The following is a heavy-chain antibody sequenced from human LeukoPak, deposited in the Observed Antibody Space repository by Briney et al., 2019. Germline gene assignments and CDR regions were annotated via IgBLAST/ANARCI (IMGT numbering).Heavy chain of an antibody. CDR1: GGSISSSSYY. D-gene: IGHD3-22*01. Sequence: SETLSLTCTVSGGSISSSSYYWGWIRQPPVKGLEWIGSIYYSGSTYYNPSLKSRGTISLDTSQNQLSLRLSSVTAADTARYYCAIRPGLYYDSSGSLSFEFWGPGTLGTVSS. V-gene: IGHV4-39*07. J-gene: IGHJ4*02. CDR2: IYYSGST. CDR3: AIRPGLYYDSSGSLSFEF.